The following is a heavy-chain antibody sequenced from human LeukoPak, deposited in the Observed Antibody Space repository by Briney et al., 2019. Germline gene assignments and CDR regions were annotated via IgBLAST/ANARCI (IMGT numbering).Heavy chain of an antibody. Sequence: ASVKVSCKASGYTFTGYYIHWVRQAPGEGLEWMGWINPNSGGTNYAQKFQGRVTMTRDTSISTAYLELSRLRSDDTAVYYCARGFGGDYGGGFDYWGQGTLVTVSS. V-gene: IGHV1-2*02. CDR3: ARGFGGDYGGGFDY. D-gene: IGHD4-17*01. J-gene: IGHJ4*02. CDR2: INPNSGGT. CDR1: GYTFTGYY.